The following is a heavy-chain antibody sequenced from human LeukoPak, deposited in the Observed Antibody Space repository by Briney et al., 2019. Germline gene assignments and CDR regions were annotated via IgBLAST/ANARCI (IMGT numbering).Heavy chain of an antibody. Sequence: ASVKVSCKASGYTFTSYGISWVRQAPGQGLEWMGWISAYNGNTNYAQKLQGRVTMTTDTSTSTAYMELRSLRSDDTAVYYCAGAGAAAGTSPIDPWGQGTLVTVSS. D-gene: IGHD6-13*01. V-gene: IGHV1-18*01. J-gene: IGHJ5*02. CDR2: ISAYNGNT. CDR3: AGAGAAAGTSPIDP. CDR1: GYTFTSYG.